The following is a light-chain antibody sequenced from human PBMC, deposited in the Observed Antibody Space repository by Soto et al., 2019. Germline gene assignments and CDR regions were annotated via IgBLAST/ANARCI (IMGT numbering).Light chain of an antibody. J-gene: IGLJ2*01. CDR3: QVWDSGTAVV. Sequence: SYELTQPLSVSVALGQTARITCGASNIGSKSVHWYQQRPGQAPMLVIYRDYNRPSGIPERFSGSNSGSTAALIISRAQAGDEADYYCQVWDSGTAVVFGGGTKLTVL. CDR1: NIGSKS. CDR2: RDY. V-gene: IGLV3-9*01.